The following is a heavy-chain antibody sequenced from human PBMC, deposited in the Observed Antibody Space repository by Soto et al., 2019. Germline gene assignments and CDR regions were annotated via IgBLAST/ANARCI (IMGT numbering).Heavy chain of an antibody. CDR3: AKDPRIAVAVPKSNYFYY. CDR1: GFTFSSYA. J-gene: IGHJ4*02. CDR2: ISGSGGST. V-gene: IGHV3-23*01. D-gene: IGHD6-19*01. Sequence: EVQLLESGGGLVQPGGSLRLSCAASGFTFSSYAMSWVRQAPGKGLEWVSGISGSGGSTYYADSVKGRFTISRDNSKNTLYLQMNSLRAEDTAVYYCAKDPRIAVAVPKSNYFYYWGQGTLVTVSS.